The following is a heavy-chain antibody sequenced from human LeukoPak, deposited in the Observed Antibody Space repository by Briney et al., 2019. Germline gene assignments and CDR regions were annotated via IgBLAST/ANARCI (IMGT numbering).Heavy chain of an antibody. J-gene: IGHJ6*03. CDR2: IIDSGST. Sequence: SGTLSLTCAVYGGSFSGYYWSWIRQPPGKGLEWIGEIIDSGSTNYNPSLKSRVTISVDTSKNQFSLKLSSVTAADTAVYYCARGPYYDILFRDWGSYYYYMDVWGKGTTVTVSS. CDR1: GGSFSGYY. V-gene: IGHV4-34*01. D-gene: IGHD3-9*01. CDR3: ARGPYYDILFRDWGSYYYYMDV.